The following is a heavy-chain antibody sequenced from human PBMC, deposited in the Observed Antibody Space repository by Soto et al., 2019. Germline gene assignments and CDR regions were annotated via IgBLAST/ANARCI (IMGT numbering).Heavy chain of an antibody. CDR2: IYSSGGT. Sequence: SETLSLTWTLAGGAIRDSYWTWIRQPAGTGLEWIRSIYSSGGTKYKPSLKSRVTISVDTYKNQFSLKLGSVTAADTAVYYCARHGDRGSYYGAYYWGQGTLVTVSS. CDR3: ARHGDRGSYYGAYY. D-gene: IGHD1-26*01. V-gene: IGHV4-4*07. CDR1: GGAIRDSY. J-gene: IGHJ4*02.